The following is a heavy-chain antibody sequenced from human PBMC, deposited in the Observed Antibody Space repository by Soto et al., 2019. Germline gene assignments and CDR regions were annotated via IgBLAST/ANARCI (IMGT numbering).Heavy chain of an antibody. V-gene: IGHV3-48*02. Sequence: EVQLVESGGGLVQPGGSLRLSCAASGFTFSTYSMNWVRQAPGKGLEWVSYISSGSSTIYYTDSVKGRFTISRVNAKNSLYLQMNSLGDEDTAVYYCVRYCSSTSCYAKLAAEEGYWGQGTLVTVSS. CDR1: GFTFSTYS. CDR2: ISSGSSTI. D-gene: IGHD2-2*01. J-gene: IGHJ4*02. CDR3: VRYCSSTSCYAKLAAEEGY.